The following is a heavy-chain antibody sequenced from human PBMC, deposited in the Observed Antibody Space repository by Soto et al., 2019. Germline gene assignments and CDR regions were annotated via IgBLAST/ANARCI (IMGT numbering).Heavy chain of an antibody. D-gene: IGHD3-22*01. CDR3: ARPQTYYYDSSGSDAFDI. Sequence: SETLSLTCAVYGGSFSGYYWSWIRQPPGKGLEWIGEINHSGSTNYNPSLKSRVTISVDTSKNQFSLKLSSVTAADTAVYYCARPQTYYYDSSGSDAFDIWGQGTMVTVSS. J-gene: IGHJ3*02. CDR2: INHSGST. V-gene: IGHV4-34*01. CDR1: GGSFSGYY.